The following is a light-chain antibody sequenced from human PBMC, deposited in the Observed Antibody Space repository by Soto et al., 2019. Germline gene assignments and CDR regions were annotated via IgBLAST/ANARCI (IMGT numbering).Light chain of an antibody. J-gene: IGKJ5*01. V-gene: IGKV3-11*01. CDR2: DAS. CDR1: QSVSSY. CDR3: QQRSNWPPIT. Sequence: EMVLTQPPATLSLAPGDRATLSCRASQSVSSYLAWYQQKPGQAPGLLIYDASNRATGIPARFSGSGSGTDFTLTISSLEPEDFAVYYCQQRSNWPPITFGQGTRLEIK.